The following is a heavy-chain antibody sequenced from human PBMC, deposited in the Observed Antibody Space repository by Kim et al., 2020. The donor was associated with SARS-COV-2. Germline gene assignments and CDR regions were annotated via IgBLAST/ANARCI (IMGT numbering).Heavy chain of an antibody. CDR3: AREYEQWLQFDY. J-gene: IGHJ4*02. CDR2: IKQDGSEK. D-gene: IGHD6-19*01. CDR1: GFNFSSYW. Sequence: GGSLRLSCAASGFNFSSYWMSWVRQAPGKGLEWVANIKQDGSEKYYVDSVKGRFTISRDNAKNSLYLQMNSLRAEDTAVYYCAREYEQWLQFDYWGQGTLVTVSS. V-gene: IGHV3-7*01.